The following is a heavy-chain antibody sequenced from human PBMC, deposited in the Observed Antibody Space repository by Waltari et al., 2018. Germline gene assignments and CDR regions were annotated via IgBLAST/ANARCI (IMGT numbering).Heavy chain of an antibody. V-gene: IGHV4-4*07. J-gene: IGHJ4*02. D-gene: IGHD3-10*01. Sequence: QVQVQESGPGLVKPSETLSLTCTVSGASISNYFWSWIRQPAGKGLEWIGRVYTSGSTNDNPSLKSRVTMSIDTSKNQFSLKLSSVTAADTAVYYCVRDGGAIFDYWGQGTLVTVSS. CDR3: VRDGGAIFDY. CDR1: GASISNYF. CDR2: VYTSGST.